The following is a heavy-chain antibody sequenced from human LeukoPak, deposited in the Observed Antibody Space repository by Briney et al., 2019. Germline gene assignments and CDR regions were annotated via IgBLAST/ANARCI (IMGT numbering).Heavy chain of an antibody. CDR2: INPNSGGT. Sequence: ASVKVSCKASGYTFTGYYMHWVRRAPGQGLEWMGWINPNSGGTNYAQKFQGRVTMTRDTSISTAYMDLSRLTSDDTAVYYCARGGAKGYNYFDYWGQGTLVTVSS. V-gene: IGHV1-2*02. CDR3: ARGGAKGYNYFDY. J-gene: IGHJ4*02. D-gene: IGHD5-24*01. CDR1: GYTFTGYY.